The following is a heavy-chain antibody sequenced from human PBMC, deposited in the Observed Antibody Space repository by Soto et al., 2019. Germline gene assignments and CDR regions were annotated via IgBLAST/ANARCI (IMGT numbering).Heavy chain of an antibody. CDR2: IYYSGST. CDR1: GGSISSGDYY. Sequence: QVQLQESGPGLVKPSQTLSLTCTVSGGSISSGDYYWSWIRQPPGKGLEWIGYIYYSGSTYYNPSLKSRVTISVDTSKNQFSLKLSSVTAADTAVYYCARDLSAAAEDNWFDPWGQGTLVTVSS. J-gene: IGHJ5*02. V-gene: IGHV4-30-4*01. D-gene: IGHD6-13*01. CDR3: ARDLSAAAEDNWFDP.